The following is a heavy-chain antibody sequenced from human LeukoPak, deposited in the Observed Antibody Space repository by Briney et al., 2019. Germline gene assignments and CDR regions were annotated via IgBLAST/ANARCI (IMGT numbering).Heavy chain of an antibody. V-gene: IGHV1-2*02. Sequence: GASVKVSCKASGYTFTGYYMHWVRQAPGQGLEWMGWINPNSGGTNYAQKFQGRVTMTRDTSISTAYMELSRLRSDDTAVYYRARGYCSGGSCYSAWFDPWGQGTLVTVSS. CDR1: GYTFTGYY. J-gene: IGHJ5*02. D-gene: IGHD2-15*01. CDR2: INPNSGGT. CDR3: ARGYCSGGSCYSAWFDP.